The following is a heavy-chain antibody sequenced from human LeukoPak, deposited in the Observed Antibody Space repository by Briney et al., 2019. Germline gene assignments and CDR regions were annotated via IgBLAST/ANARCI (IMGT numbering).Heavy chain of an antibody. V-gene: IGHV4-38-2*02. J-gene: IGHJ4*02. CDR2: IYHSGST. D-gene: IGHD1-26*01. Sequence: PSETLSLTCTVSGYSISSGYYWGWIRQPPGKGLEWIGSIYHSGSTYYNPSLKSRVTISVDTSKNQFSLKLSSVTAADTAVYYCARAIGLTRHPFDYWGQGTLVTVSS. CDR1: GYSISSGYY. CDR3: ARAIGLTRHPFDY.